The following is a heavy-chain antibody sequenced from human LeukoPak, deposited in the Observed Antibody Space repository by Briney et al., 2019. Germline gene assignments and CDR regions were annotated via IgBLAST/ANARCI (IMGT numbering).Heavy chain of an antibody. V-gene: IGHV4-59*12. D-gene: IGHD3-3*01. CDR1: GGSISTYY. J-gene: IGHJ4*02. CDR2: IYYTGST. CDR3: ARDRYDFWSKGYFDY. Sequence: SETLSLTCTVSGGSISTYYWSWIRQPPGKGLEWIGYIYYTGSTNYNPSLKSRVTISVDTSKNQFSLKLSSVTAADTAVYYCARDRYDFWSKGYFDYWGQGTLVTVSS.